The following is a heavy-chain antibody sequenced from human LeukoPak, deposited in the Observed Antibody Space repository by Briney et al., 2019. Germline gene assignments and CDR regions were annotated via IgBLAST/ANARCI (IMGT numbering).Heavy chain of an antibody. J-gene: IGHJ4*02. V-gene: IGHV3-7*03. CDR3: ARDPNWGSGY. D-gene: IGHD7-27*01. CDR2: IKQDGSEK. Sequence: GGSLRLSCAASGFTFSNLWMSWVRQAPGKGLKWVANIKQDGSEKYYVDSVKGRFTISRDNAQNSLYLQMNSLRAEDTAVYYCARDPNWGSGYWGQGTLVTVSS. CDR1: GFTFSNLW.